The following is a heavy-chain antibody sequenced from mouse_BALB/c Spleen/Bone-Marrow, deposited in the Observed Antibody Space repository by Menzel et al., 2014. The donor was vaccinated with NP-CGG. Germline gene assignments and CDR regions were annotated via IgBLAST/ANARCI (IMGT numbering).Heavy chain of an antibody. CDR2: LIPYYGDA. CDR3: ARWDGKYAMDY. J-gene: IGHJ4*01. Sequence: VELRQSGAELVRPGISVNIACKGSGYRFTDYGIHWERPSHAKSREWIGVLIPYYGDASYNPRFKGKATMTVDKSSSTAYMEIARLTSEDSAIYYCARWDGKYAMDYWGQGTSVTVSS. CDR1: GYRFTDYG. D-gene: IGHD2-1*01. V-gene: IGHV1S137*01.